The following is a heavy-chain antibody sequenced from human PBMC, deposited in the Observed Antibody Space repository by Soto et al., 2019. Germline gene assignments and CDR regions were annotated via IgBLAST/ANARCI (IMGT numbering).Heavy chain of an antibody. J-gene: IGHJ6*02. D-gene: IGHD6-13*01. V-gene: IGHV4-39*01. Sequence: SETLSLTCTVSGGSISSVSYYWGWIRQSPEKGLEWIASISYSGSTYYNPTLKSRLIISVDTSKSQFSLKLSSVTAADTAVYYCVRHRAAAGTNWPNYYGIDVWGQGTTVTVSS. CDR1: GGSISSVSYY. CDR2: ISYSGST. CDR3: VRHRAAAGTNWPNYYGIDV.